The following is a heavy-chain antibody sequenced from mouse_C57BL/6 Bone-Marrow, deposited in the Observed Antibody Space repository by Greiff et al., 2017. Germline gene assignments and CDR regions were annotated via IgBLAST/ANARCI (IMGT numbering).Heavy chain of an antibody. CDR1: GFTFSSSG. Sequence: EVKLMESGGDLVKPGGSLKLSCAASGFTFSSSGMSWVRQTPDKRLALVETISCGGSYTYYPDSVKGGFTISRDNAKNTLYLEMSSLKAEDTAMYYCARDHFYYECDGWFAYGGQGTLVTVSA. CDR2: ISCGGSYT. D-gene: IGHD2-4*01. CDR3: ARDHFYYECDGWFAY. J-gene: IGHJ3*01. V-gene: IGHV5-6*01.